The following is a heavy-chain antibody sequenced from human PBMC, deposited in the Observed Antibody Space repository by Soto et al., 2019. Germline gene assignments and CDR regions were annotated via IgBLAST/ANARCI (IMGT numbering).Heavy chain of an antibody. CDR2: IYYSGGT. D-gene: IGHD6-19*01. CDR3: ARDTGWGLGY. Sequence: QVQLQESGPGLVRPSGTLSLTCAVSGDSINSNYCWTWVRQPPGKGLEWIAEIYYSGGTSYNLSLKSRVTISMDKSKTQFSLNLTSVTAADTAMYYCARDTGWGLGYWGQGTLVTVSS. J-gene: IGHJ4*02. CDR1: GDSINSNYC. V-gene: IGHV4-4*02.